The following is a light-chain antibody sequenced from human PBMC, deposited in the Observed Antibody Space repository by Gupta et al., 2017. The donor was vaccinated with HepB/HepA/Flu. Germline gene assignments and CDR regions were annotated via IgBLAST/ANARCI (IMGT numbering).Light chain of an antibody. V-gene: IGLV1-44*01. CDR3: AAWDDSLNGWV. J-gene: IGLJ3*02. Sequence: SVLPQPPSASGTPGQRVTISCSGSSSNIGTNAINWYQPLPGTAPKLLIYSNNQRRSGVPDRFSGSKSGTSASLSISGLQAEDEADYYCAAWDDSLNGWVFGGGTKMTVL. CDR2: SNN. CDR1: SSNIGTNA.